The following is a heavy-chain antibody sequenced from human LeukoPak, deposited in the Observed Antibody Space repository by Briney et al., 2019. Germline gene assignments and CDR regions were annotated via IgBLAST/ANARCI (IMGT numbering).Heavy chain of an antibody. D-gene: IGHD1-1*01. CDR3: ARDPNHGNLDYYYYYGMDV. J-gene: IGHJ6*02. Sequence: GGSLRLSCAASGFTFSRFWMHWVRQAPGKGLVWVSRINGDGSSTNYADAVKGRFTISRDNAKNTLYLQMNSLRAEDTAVYYCARDPNHGNLDYYYYYGMDVWGQGTTVTVSS. CDR2: INGDGSST. V-gene: IGHV3-74*01. CDR1: GFTFSRFW.